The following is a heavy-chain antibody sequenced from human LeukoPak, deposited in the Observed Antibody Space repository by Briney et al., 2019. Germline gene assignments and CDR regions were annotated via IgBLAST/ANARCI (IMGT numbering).Heavy chain of an antibody. CDR1: GFTFSSYW. Sequence: GSLRLSCADSGFTFSSYWMSWVRQPPGKGLEWIGSIYYSGSTYYNASLKSRLTISIDTSKNQFSLNLSFVTAADTAVYYCARLNAWGWELLPYFDYWGQGTLVTVSS. D-gene: IGHD1-26*01. V-gene: IGHV4-39*01. CDR3: ARLNAWGWELLPYFDY. CDR2: IYYSGST. J-gene: IGHJ4*02.